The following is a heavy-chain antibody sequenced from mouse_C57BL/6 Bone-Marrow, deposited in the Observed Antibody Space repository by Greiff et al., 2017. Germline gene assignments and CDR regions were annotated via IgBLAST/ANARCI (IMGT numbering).Heavy chain of an antibody. CDR1: GYAFTNYL. CDR3: ASFKGFAY. V-gene: IGHV1-54*01. J-gene: IGHJ3*01. Sequence: QVQLQQSGAELVRPGTSVKVSCKASGYAFTNYLIEWVKQRPGQGLEWIGVINPGSGGTNYNEKFKGKATLTADKSSSTAYMQLSSLTSEDSAVYFCASFKGFAYWGQGTLVTVSA. CDR2: INPGSGGT.